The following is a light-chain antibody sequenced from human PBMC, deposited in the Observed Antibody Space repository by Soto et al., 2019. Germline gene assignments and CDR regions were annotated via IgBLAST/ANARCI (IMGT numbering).Light chain of an antibody. V-gene: IGKV3-11*01. CDR2: DAS. CDR1: QSVGSY. J-gene: IGKJ5*01. CDR3: QQRSSWPPSIT. Sequence: EIVLTQSPATLSLSPGERATLSCRASQSVGSYLAWYQQKPGQAPRLLIYDASNRATGIPARFSGSGSGTDFSLTISSLEPEDFAVYYCQQRSSWPPSITFGQGTRLEI.